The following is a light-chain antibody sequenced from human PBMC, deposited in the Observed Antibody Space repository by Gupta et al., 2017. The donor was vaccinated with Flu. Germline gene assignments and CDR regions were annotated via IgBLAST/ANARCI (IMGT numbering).Light chain of an antibody. Sequence: EIVMTQSPVTLSVSPGERATLSCRASQSVSSNLAWYQQKPGQAPRLLSYGASTRATGIPARFSGSGSGTEFTLTISSLQSEDFAVYYCQQYNNWLAFGGGTKVEIK. J-gene: IGKJ4*01. CDR3: QQYNNWLA. CDR2: GAS. V-gene: IGKV3-15*01. CDR1: QSVSSN.